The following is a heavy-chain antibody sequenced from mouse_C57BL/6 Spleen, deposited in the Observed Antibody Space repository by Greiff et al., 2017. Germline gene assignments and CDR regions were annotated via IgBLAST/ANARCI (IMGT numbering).Heavy chain of an antibody. J-gene: IGHJ2*01. CDR2: ILSGSGSS. Sequence: VQLQQSGAELMKPGASVKLSCIATGYTFTGYWIEWVKQWPGNGLEWIGEILSGSGSSTYHDTLKGKATFTADTTSNPAYMQLSSMTTEDAAIYYCATITTVVPDYWGQGTTLTVSS. D-gene: IGHD1-1*01. CDR3: ATITTVVPDY. CDR1: GYTFTGYW. V-gene: IGHV1-9*01.